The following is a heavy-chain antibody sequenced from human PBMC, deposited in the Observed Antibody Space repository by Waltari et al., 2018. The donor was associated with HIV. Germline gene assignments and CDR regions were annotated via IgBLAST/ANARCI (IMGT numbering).Heavy chain of an antibody. CDR3: ARGPTDGLDY. Sequence: QVQLQQWGAGLLKPSETLSLTCAVYGGSFSGYYWTWIRQPPGKGLEWIGEINHSGSTNDSPSLKSRLTITVDTSKNQFSLKLSSVTAADTAGYYCARGPTDGLDYWGQGTLVTVSS. CDR2: INHSGST. J-gene: IGHJ4*02. V-gene: IGHV4-34*01. CDR1: GGSFSGYY.